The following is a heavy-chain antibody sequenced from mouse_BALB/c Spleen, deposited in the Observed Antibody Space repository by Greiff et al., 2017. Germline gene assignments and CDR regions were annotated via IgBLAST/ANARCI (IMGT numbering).Heavy chain of an antibody. Sequence: DVMLVESGGGLVKPGGSLKLSCAASGFTFSSYAMSWVRQTPEKRLEWVATISSGGSYTYYPDSVKGRFTISRDNAKNTLYLQMSSLRSEDTAMYYCARHAPSTMIIAMDYWGQGTSVTVSS. CDR1: GFTFSSYA. V-gene: IGHV5-9-3*01. D-gene: IGHD2-4*01. CDR3: ARHAPSTMIIAMDY. J-gene: IGHJ4*01. CDR2: ISSGGSYT.